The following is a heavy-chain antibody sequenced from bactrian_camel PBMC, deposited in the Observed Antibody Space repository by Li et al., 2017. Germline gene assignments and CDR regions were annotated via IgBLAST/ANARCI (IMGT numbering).Heavy chain of an antibody. CDR1: GFTFSSYS. D-gene: IGHD1*01. CDR2: IDSDGSST. CDR3: TGDPRLVTQATFLVEYAY. V-gene: IGHV3S35*01. J-gene: IGHJ4*01. Sequence: VQLVESGGGLVEPGGSLTLSCTASGFTFSSYSVSWVRQAPGKGLEWVSSIDSDGSSTDYAASVKDRFTVSRDNAKNTMYLQMTSLQPDDTAVYYCTGDPRLVTQATFLVEYAYQGQGTQVTVS.